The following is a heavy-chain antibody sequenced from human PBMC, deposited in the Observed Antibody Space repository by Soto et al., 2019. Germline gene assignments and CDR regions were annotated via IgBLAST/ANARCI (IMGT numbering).Heavy chain of an antibody. CDR3: AKDPTISGLLLKYFDY. Sequence: GGSLRLSCAASGFTFSSYAMSWVRQAPGKGLEWVSAISGSGGSTYYADSVKGRFTISRDNSKNTLYLQMNSLRAEDTAVYYCAKDPTISGLLLKYFDYWGQGTLVTVSS. CDR2: ISGSGGST. V-gene: IGHV3-23*01. D-gene: IGHD3-22*01. CDR1: GFTFSSYA. J-gene: IGHJ4*02.